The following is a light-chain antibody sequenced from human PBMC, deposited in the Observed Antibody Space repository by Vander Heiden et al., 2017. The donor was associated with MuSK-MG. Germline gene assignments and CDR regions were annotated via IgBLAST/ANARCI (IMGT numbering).Light chain of an antibody. Sequence: DIQMTQSPSSLSASVGDRVTITCRASQSISSYLNWYQQKPGKAPKLLIYAASSFQSRVPSRFSGTGSGTDFTLTISRLQPEDFATYYCHQSYSTPLTFGGGTKVEMK. CDR3: HQSYSTPLT. CDR1: QSISSY. V-gene: IGKV1-39*01. CDR2: AAS. J-gene: IGKJ4*01.